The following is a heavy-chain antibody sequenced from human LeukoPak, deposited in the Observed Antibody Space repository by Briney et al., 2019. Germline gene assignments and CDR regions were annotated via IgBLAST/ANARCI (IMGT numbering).Heavy chain of an antibody. J-gene: IGHJ3*02. Sequence: ASVKVSCKASGYTFTSNYMYWVRQAPGQGLEWMGIINPSGGTTRYAQKFQGRVTMTRDTSKSTLYMELSSLRSEDTAVYYCTRGVGVTIFGVGGQAFDIWGQGTMVTVSS. CDR3: TRGVGVTIFGVGGQAFDI. D-gene: IGHD3-3*01. CDR1: GYTFTSNY. V-gene: IGHV1-46*03. CDR2: INPSGGTT.